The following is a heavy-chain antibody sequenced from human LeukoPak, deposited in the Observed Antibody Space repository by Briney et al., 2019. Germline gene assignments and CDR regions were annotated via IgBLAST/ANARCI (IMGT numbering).Heavy chain of an antibody. CDR2: LYYSGST. CDR3: ARRSYYDSSAIFDY. Sequence: SETLSLTCTVSGGSISSSSYYWDWIRQPPGKGLEWIGSLYYSGSTYYNPSLKSRVTISVDTSKNQFSLKLGSVTAADTAVFYCARRSYYDSSAIFDYWSQGTLVTVSS. V-gene: IGHV4-39*01. J-gene: IGHJ4*02. D-gene: IGHD3-22*01. CDR1: GGSISSSSYY.